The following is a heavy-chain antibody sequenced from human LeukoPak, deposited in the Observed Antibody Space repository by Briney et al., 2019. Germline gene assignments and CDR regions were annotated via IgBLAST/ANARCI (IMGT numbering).Heavy chain of an antibody. CDR2: ISYDGSNK. D-gene: IGHD3-10*01. J-gene: IGHJ6*04. V-gene: IGHV3-30*04. CDR3: ARPVVRGAAGYYYGMDV. Sequence: GRSLRLSCAASGFTFSSYAMHWVRQAPGKGLEWVAVISYDGSNKYYADSVKGRFTISRDNSKNTLYLQMNSLGAEDTAVYYCARPVVRGAAGYYYGMDVWGKGTTVTVSS. CDR1: GFTFSSYA.